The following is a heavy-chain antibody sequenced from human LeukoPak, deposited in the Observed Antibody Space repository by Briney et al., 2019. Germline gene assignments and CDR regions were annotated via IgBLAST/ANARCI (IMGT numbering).Heavy chain of an antibody. D-gene: IGHD5-24*01. J-gene: IGHJ6*03. Sequence: SETLSLTCTVSGGSISSYYWSWIRQPAGKGLEWIGRIYTGGSTNYNPSLKSRVTMSVDTSKNQFSLKLSSVTAADTAVYYCARDRRDGYKTYYYYYYMDVWGKGTTVTISS. V-gene: IGHV4-4*07. CDR3: ARDRRDGYKTYYYYYYMDV. CDR1: GGSISSYY. CDR2: IYTGGST.